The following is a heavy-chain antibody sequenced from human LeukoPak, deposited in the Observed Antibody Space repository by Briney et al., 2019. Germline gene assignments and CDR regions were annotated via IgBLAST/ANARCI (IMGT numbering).Heavy chain of an antibody. CDR2: IYYSGST. D-gene: IGHD2-2*01. V-gene: IGHV4-59*01. CDR1: GGSISSYY. Sequence: SETLSLTCTVSGGSISSYYWSWIRQPPGKGLEWIGYIYYSGSTNYNPSLKSRVTISVDTSKNQFSLKLSSVTAADTAVYYCARAYCSSTSCLSVGWFDPWGQGTLVTVSS. J-gene: IGHJ5*02. CDR3: ARAYCSSTSCLSVGWFDP.